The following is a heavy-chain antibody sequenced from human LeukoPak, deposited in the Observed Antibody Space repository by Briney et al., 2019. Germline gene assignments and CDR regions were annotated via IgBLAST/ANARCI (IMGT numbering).Heavy chain of an antibody. J-gene: IGHJ5*02. CDR1: GVTFSNYW. CDR2: IKQDGSEK. V-gene: IGHV3-7*01. D-gene: IGHD2-2*01. CDR3: ARADCSGSTCYLRHSWFDP. Sequence: GGSLRLSCAASGVTFSNYWMTWVRQAAGKGLEWVADIKQDGSEKLYVNSVRGRFTISRDNATMSLFMKMNSLTVEDTAVYYCARADCSGSTCYLRHSWFDPWGQGTLVTVSS.